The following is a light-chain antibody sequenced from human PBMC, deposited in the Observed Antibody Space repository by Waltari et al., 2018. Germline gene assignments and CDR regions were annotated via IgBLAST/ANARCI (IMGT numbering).Light chain of an antibody. Sequence: QSALTQPASVSGSPGQSVTISCTGTSSDVGSYNLVSWYQHPPGKAPKPMIYEANKRPSGVSNRVSVSKSGITASLTISGLQAEDEADYYCCSYAGTITPYVFGSGTKVTVL. CDR3: CSYAGTITPYV. CDR1: SSDVGSYNL. V-gene: IGLV2-23*01. CDR2: EAN. J-gene: IGLJ1*01.